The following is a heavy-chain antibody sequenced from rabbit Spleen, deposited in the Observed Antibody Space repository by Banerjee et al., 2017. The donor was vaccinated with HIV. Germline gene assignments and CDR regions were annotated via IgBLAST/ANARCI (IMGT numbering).Heavy chain of an antibody. Sequence: QSLVESGGDLVKPGASLTLTCTASGFDFSSNAMCWVRQSPGKGLEWIGCIDIGNGNTYYANWAKGRFTISKTSSTTVTLQMTSLTAADTATYFCARDLVAVIGWNFNLWGPGTLVTVS. V-gene: IGHV1S40*01. J-gene: IGHJ4*01. CDR1: GFDFSSNA. CDR2: IDIGNGNT. D-gene: IGHD1-1*01. CDR3: ARDLVAVIGWNFNL.